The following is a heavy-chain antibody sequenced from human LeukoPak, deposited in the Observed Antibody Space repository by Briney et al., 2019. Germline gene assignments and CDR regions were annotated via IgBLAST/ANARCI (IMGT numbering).Heavy chain of an antibody. CDR2: IYHSGST. CDR3: ARAAGNNYYYYYYMDV. CDR1: GFTFSSYS. D-gene: IGHD6-13*01. J-gene: IGHJ6*03. Sequence: GSLRLSCAASGFTFSSYSMNWVRQAPGKGLEWIGSIYHSGSTYYNPSLKSRVTISVDTSKNQFSLKLSSVTAADTAVYYCARAAGNNYYYYYYMDVWGKGTTVTVSS. V-gene: IGHV4-38-2*01.